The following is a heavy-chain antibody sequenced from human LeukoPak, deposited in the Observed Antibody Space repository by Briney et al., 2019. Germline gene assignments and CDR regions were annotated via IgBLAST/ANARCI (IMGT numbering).Heavy chain of an antibody. D-gene: IGHD4-23*01. J-gene: IGHJ3*02. CDR1: GGSFSGYY. Sequence: PSETLSLTCAVYGGSFSGYYWSWIRQPPGKGLEWIGYIYYSGSTNYNPSLKSRVTISVDTSKNQFSLKLSSVTAADTAVYYCARLDPRGGAFDIWGQGTMVTVSS. V-gene: IGHV4-59*08. CDR3: ARLDPRGGAFDI. CDR2: IYYSGST.